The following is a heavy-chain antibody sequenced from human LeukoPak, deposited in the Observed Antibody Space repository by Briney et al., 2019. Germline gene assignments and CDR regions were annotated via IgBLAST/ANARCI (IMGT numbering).Heavy chain of an antibody. V-gene: IGHV3-7*05. CDR2: IKPDASEK. CDR1: EFSFGSNW. J-gene: IGHJ5*02. Sequence: GGSLRLSCAASEFSFGSNWMSWVRQPPGKGLEWVALIKPDASEKKYVDSLKGRFTITRDNAKNSLFLQMNSLRVDDTAVYYCASTANYWFDPWGQGTLVTVSS. CDR3: ASTANYWFDP. D-gene: IGHD5-18*01.